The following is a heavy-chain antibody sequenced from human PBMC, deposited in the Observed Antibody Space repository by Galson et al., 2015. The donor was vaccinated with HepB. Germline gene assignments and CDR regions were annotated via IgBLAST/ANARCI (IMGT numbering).Heavy chain of an antibody. J-gene: IGHJ4*02. V-gene: IGHV3-11*06. CDR3: ARERTTVTTSRSKYYFDY. CDR2: ISSSSSYT. CDR1: GFTFSDYY. Sequence: SLRLSCAASGFTFSDYYMSWIRQAPGKGLEWVSYISSSSSYTNYADSVKGRFTISRDNAKNSLYLQMNSLRAEDTAVYYCARERTTVTTSRSKYYFDYWGQGTLVTVSS. D-gene: IGHD4-17*01.